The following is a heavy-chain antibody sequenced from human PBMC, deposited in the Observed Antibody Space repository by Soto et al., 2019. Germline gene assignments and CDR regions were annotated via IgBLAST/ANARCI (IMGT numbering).Heavy chain of an antibody. Sequence: QVQLQESGPGLEKSSGTLSLTCTVSGASMTGYYWSWIWQPPGKGLEWIGFNYNSDTTNYNPSLKGSCTISMNTSKSQFSLGLSSVTAADTAVYYCARVSHILVEPTVRGTLYIWGQGTMIAVSS. CDR1: GASMTGYY. D-gene: IGHD2-21*01. V-gene: IGHV4-59*01. CDR2: NYNSDTT. J-gene: IGHJ3*02. CDR3: ARVSHILVEPTVRGTLYI.